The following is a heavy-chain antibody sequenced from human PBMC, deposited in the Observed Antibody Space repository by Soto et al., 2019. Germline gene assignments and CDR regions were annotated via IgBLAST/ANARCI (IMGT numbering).Heavy chain of an antibody. CDR1: GFTFSNSG. Sequence: QVQLVESGGGVVQPGRYLRLSCAASGFTFSNSGMHWVRQATNKGLEWVAGMWHDGSNKYHATSVEGRFTISRANSNETLYLQMNSLRDEDTASYYCVRDAGYQLLGQQLPAYWGQGTLVTVSS. CDR3: VRDAGYQLLGQQLPAY. J-gene: IGHJ4*02. D-gene: IGHD6-13*01. V-gene: IGHV3-33*01. CDR2: MWHDGSNK.